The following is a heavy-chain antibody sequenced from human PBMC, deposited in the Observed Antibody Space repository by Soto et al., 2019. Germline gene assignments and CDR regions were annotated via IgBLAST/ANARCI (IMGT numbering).Heavy chain of an antibody. CDR3: ASHLTGTTPAESFDI. V-gene: IGHV3-33*01. CDR1: GFTFSSYG. Sequence: LRLSCAASGFTFSSYGMHWVRQAPGKGLEWVAVVWYDGSNKYYADSVKGRFTISRDNSKNTLYLQMNSLRAEDTAVYYCASHLTGTTPAESFDIWGQGAMVTVSS. D-gene: IGHD1-20*01. CDR2: VWYDGSNK. J-gene: IGHJ3*02.